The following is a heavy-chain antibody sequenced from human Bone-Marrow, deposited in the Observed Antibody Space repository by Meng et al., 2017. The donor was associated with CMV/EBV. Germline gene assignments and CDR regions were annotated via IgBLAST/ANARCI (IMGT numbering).Heavy chain of an antibody. CDR1: GLTFSNAW. Sequence: GEYLKISWAASGLTFSNAWMSRVRQAPGKGLEWVAVIWYDGSNKYYADAVKGRFTISRDNSKNTLYLQMNSLRAEDTAVYYCAKDIVDCSSTSCQDYYYYYGMDVWGQGTTVTVSS. CDR2: IWYDGSNK. CDR3: AKDIVDCSSTSCQDYYYYYGMDV. D-gene: IGHD2-2*01. J-gene: IGHJ6*02. V-gene: IGHV3-33*06.